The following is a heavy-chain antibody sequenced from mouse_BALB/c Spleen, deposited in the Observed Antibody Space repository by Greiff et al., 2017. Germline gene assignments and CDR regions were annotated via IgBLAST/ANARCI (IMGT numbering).Heavy chain of an antibody. V-gene: IGHV1-54*03. J-gene: IGHJ1*01. CDR2: INPGSGGT. CDR1: GYAFTNYL. CDR3: ARFYYGYFDV. Sequence: ESGAELVRPGTSVKVSCKASGYAFTNYLIEWVKQRPGQGLEWIGVINPGSGGTNYNEKFKGKATLTADKSSSTAYMQLSSLTSDDSAVYFCARFYYGYFDVWGAGTTVTVSS.